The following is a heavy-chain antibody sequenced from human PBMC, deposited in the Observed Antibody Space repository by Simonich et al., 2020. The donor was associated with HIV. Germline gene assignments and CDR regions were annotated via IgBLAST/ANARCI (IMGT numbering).Heavy chain of an antibody. CDR2: ISSTSSFK. Sequence: EVQLVESGGGLVKPGGSLRLSCAASEFTFTSYSMNWVRQAPGKGLEWVLSISSTSSFKYYADSVKGRFIISRDNAKNSLYLQMNSLRAEDTAVYYCTRDTFYYDTSGPFPWGPGTLVTVSS. J-gene: IGHJ5*02. V-gene: IGHV3-21*01. D-gene: IGHD3-22*01. CDR1: EFTFTSYS. CDR3: TRDTFYYDTSGPFP.